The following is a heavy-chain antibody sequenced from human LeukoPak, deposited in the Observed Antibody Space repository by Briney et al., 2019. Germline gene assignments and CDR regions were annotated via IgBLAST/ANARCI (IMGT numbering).Heavy chain of an antibody. CDR2: IHYDGSNN. V-gene: IGHV3-30*02. D-gene: IGHD6-13*01. Sequence: PGGSLRLSCAASGFTFSSYAMHWVRQAPGKGLEWVAFIHYDGSNNYYADSVKGRFTISRDNSKNTLYLQMNTLRADDTAVYYCAKDHGSSDWYYFDYWGPGTLVTVSS. J-gene: IGHJ4*02. CDR1: GFTFSSYA. CDR3: AKDHGSSDWYYFDY.